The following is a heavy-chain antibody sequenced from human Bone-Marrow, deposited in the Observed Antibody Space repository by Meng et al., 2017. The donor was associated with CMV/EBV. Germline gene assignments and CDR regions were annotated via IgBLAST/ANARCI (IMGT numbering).Heavy chain of an antibody. CDR3: ATQGPTTITPFDY. V-gene: IGHV3-23*01. CDR2: ISGSGGNI. D-gene: IGHD4-11*01. Sequence: GESLKISCAASGFTFSSYAMSWVRQAPGKGLEWVSAISGSGGNIYYADSVKGRFTISRDNSNNTLYLQMNSLRAEYTAVYYCATQGPTTITPFDYWGQGTLVTVSS. J-gene: IGHJ4*02. CDR1: GFTFSSYA.